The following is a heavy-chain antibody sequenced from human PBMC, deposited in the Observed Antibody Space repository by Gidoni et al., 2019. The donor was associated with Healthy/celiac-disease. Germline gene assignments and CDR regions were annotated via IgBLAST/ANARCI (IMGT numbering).Heavy chain of an antibody. CDR1: GFTLSSYG. D-gene: IGHD2-2*01. CDR2: IWYDGSNK. V-gene: IGHV3-33*01. J-gene: IGHJ3*02. CDR3: AREDVDPSDAFDI. Sequence: QVQLVESGGGVVQPRRSLILSCAASGFTLSSYGMHWVRQAPGKGLGWVAVIWYDGSNKYYANSVKGRFTISRDKSKNTLYLQMNSLRAEDTAVYYCAREDVDPSDAFDIWGQGTMVTVSS.